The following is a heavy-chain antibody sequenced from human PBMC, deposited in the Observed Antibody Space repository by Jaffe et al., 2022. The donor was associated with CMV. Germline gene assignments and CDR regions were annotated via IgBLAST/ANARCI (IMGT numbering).Heavy chain of an antibody. J-gene: IGHJ2*01. V-gene: IGHV4-30-4*01. CDR2: VFYSGHT. CDR1: GGSISTGDYY. CDR3: ARFRRVANYWYFDL. D-gene: IGHD5-12*01. Sequence: QVQLQESGPGVVKPSQTLSLSCTVSGGSISTGDYYWSWIRQPPGEGLEWIGYVFYSGHTYYNPSLKTPFNLSIDTPNNQFSLSLSSVTAADTAVYYCARFRRVANYWYFDLWGRGTRVAVSS.